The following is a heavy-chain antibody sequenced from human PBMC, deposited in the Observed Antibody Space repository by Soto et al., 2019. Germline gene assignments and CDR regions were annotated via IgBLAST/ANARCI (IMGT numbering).Heavy chain of an antibody. V-gene: IGHV3-33*01. CDR1: GFTFGIYG. CDR3: ARTTSGSFDAFAM. D-gene: IGHD1-26*01. Sequence: QVQLVESGGGVVQPGRSLRLSCAASGFTFGIYGMHWVRQAPGKGLEWVAVIWYDGSIKYHADSVKGRFTISRDNSKNTGYRQMNSLRDEGTAGYYCARTTSGSFDAFAMWGQGTMVTVSS. J-gene: IGHJ3*02. CDR2: IWYDGSIK.